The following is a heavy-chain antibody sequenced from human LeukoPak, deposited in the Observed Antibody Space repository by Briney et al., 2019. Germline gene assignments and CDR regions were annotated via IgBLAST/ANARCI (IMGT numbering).Heavy chain of an antibody. Sequence: ASVKVSCKASGYTFTSYDINWVRQATGQGLEWMGWMNPNSGNTGYAQKFQGRVTITADESTSTAYMELSSLRSEDTAVYYCARVRGGAFYWGQGTLVTVSS. D-gene: IGHD1-26*01. V-gene: IGHV1-8*01. CDR3: ARVRGGAFY. CDR2: MNPNSGNT. CDR1: GYTFTSYD. J-gene: IGHJ4*02.